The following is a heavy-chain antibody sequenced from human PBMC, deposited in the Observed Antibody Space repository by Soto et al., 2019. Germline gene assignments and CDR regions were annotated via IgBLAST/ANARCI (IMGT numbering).Heavy chain of an antibody. Sequence: VQLVESGGGVVQPGKSLTLSCAASGFTFRAYDMHWVHQAPGKGLEWVAVVSLDGSNSYYVDSVKGRFTVSRDNSKNTVSLLMSSLSTQDTAVYYCVKDQKFNGNFFDSWGQGILVTVSS. V-gene: IGHV3-30*18. CDR1: GFTFRAYD. CDR3: VKDQKFNGNFFDS. CDR2: VSLDGSNS. J-gene: IGHJ4*02.